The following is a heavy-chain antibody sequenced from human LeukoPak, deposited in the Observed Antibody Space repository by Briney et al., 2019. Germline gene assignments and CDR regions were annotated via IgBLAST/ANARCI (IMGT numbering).Heavy chain of an antibody. CDR1: GFTFSSYA. CDR3: ARVVSSSSWYGNTDY. D-gene: IGHD6-13*01. Sequence: GGSLRLSCAASGFTFSSYAMHWVRQAPGKGLEWVSVISYDGRNKYYADSVKGRFTISRDNSKNTLYLQMNSLRAEDTAVYYCARVVSSSSWYGNTDYWGQGTLVTVSS. CDR2: ISYDGRNK. J-gene: IGHJ4*02. V-gene: IGHV3-30*14.